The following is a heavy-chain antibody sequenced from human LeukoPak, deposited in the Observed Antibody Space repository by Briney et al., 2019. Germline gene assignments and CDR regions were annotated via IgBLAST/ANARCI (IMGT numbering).Heavy chain of an antibody. CDR3: AGVFSGYVSYGMDV. CDR1: GGSISSYY. Sequence: PSETLSLTCTVSGGSISSYYWSWIRQPPGKGLEWIGYIYYSGSTNYNPSLKSRVTISVDTSKNQFSLKLSSVTAADTAVYYCAGVFSGYVSYGMDVWGQGTTVTVSS. J-gene: IGHJ6*02. D-gene: IGHD3-22*01. CDR2: IYYSGST. V-gene: IGHV4-59*01.